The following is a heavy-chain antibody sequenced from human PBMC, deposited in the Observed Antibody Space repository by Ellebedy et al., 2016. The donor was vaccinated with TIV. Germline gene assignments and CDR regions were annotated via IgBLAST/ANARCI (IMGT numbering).Heavy chain of an antibody. D-gene: IGHD2-15*01. Sequence: MPSETLSLTCTVSGGSISSSNDYWGWIRQPPGKGLEWIGTIYYSGSTYYNPSLKSRVTISVDTSKNQFSLKLSSVTAADTAVYYCATTGYCSGGSCRRHLNFDYWGQGTLVTVSS. CDR3: ATTGYCSGGSCRRHLNFDY. V-gene: IGHV4-39*07. J-gene: IGHJ4*02. CDR2: IYYSGST. CDR1: GGSISSSNDY.